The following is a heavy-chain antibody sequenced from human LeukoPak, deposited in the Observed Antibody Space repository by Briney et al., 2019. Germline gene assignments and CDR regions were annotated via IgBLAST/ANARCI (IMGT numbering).Heavy chain of an antibody. D-gene: IGHD3-22*01. Sequence: GESLKISCKGSGYSFTSYWIGWVRQMPGKGLEWMGIIYPGDSDTRYSPSFQGQVTISADKSISTAYLQWSSLKASDTAMYYCARPRRYYDSSGYSFDYWGQGTLVTVSS. V-gene: IGHV5-51*01. CDR1: GYSFTSYW. CDR2: IYPGDSDT. CDR3: ARPRRYYDSSGYSFDY. J-gene: IGHJ4*02.